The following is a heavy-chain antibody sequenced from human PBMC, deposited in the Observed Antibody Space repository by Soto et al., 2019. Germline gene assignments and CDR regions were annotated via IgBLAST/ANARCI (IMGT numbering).Heavy chain of an antibody. J-gene: IGHJ4*02. Sequence: GGSLRLSCIASGLTFSSYAMSWVRQAPGKGLEWVSAISGGGETTYYADSVKGRFTISRDNSKNMLYLEMNSLRVEDTALYYCAKDGIGSVAFWGYLDYWGQGTLVTVCS. D-gene: IGHD3-16*01. CDR2: ISGGGETT. CDR3: AKDGIGSVAFWGYLDY. V-gene: IGHV3-23*01. CDR1: GLTFSSYA.